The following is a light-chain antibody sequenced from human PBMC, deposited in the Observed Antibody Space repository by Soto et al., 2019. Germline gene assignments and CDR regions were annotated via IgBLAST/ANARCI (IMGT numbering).Light chain of an antibody. CDR2: GAS. CDR1: QSVTTR. J-gene: IGKJ1*01. Sequence: IVLTQSPATLCLSPCARVTLSCRASQSVTTRLALYQHKPGQAPTLLMSGASNRASGVPVRFSGSGSGTDFTLTITRLEPEDFALYYCQQYGGSPITFGLGTKVDIK. V-gene: IGKV3-20*01. CDR3: QQYGGSPIT.